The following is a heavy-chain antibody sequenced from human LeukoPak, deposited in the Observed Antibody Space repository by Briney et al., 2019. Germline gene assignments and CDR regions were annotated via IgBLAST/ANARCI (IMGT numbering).Heavy chain of an antibody. Sequence: GGSLTLSCTLSALSVSSNYMSWVRQAPGEGLEWVSVIYSGGSTYYADSVKGRFTISRDNSKNTLYLQMNSLRAEDTAVYYCARGLGGNSRAAPYYFDYWGEGTLVTASA. D-gene: IGHD4-23*01. CDR3: ARGLGGNSRAAPYYFDY. V-gene: IGHV3-66*02. CDR2: IYSGGST. CDR1: ALSVSSNY. J-gene: IGHJ4*02.